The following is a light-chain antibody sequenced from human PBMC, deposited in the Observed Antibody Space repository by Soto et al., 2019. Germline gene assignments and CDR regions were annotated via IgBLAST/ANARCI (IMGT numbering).Light chain of an antibody. CDR3: GTWDSSLSAVI. J-gene: IGLJ2*01. CDR1: SCNIQNNY. Sequence: QSVLTQPPSVSAAPGQKVAISCSGGSCNIQNNYVSWYQQLPGTAPKLLIYENNIRPSGIPDRFSGPKSGTSATLGITGLQTGDEADYYCGTWDSSLSAVIFGGGTKVTVL. V-gene: IGLV1-51*02. CDR2: ENN.